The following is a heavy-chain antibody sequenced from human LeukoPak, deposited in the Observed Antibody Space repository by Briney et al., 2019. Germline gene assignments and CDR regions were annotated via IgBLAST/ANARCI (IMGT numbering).Heavy chain of an antibody. D-gene: IGHD3-16*01. CDR3: ARDPETHDYVWGSDY. CDR2: ISSSSYI. Sequence: GGSLRLSCAASGFTFSSYSMNWVRQAPGKGLEWVSSISSSSYIYYADSVKGRFTISRDNAKNSLYLQMNSLRAEDTAVYYCARDPETHDYVWGSDYWGQGTLVTVSS. J-gene: IGHJ4*02. V-gene: IGHV3-21*01. CDR1: GFTFSSYS.